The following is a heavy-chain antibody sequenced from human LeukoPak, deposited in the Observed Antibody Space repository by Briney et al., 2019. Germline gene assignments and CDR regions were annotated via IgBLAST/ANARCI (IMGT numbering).Heavy chain of an antibody. Sequence: SETLSLTCAVYGGSFSGYYWSWIRQPPGKGLEWIGEINHSGSTNYNPSLKSRVTISVDTSKNQFSLKLSSVTAADTAVYYCAGLSSTEYYYYMDVWGKGTTVTVSS. CDR2: INHSGST. J-gene: IGHJ6*03. CDR3: AGLSSTEYYYYMDV. D-gene: IGHD2-2*01. CDR1: GGSFSGYY. V-gene: IGHV4-34*01.